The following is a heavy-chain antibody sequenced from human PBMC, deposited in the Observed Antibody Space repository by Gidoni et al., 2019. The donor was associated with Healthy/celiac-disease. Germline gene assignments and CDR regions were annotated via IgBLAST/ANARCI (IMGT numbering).Heavy chain of an antibody. J-gene: IGHJ4*02. D-gene: IGHD3-9*01. CDR2: IYYSGST. CDR3: ARTDILTGYAIDY. CDR1: GGSIRRGGYH. V-gene: IGHV4-31*03. Sequence: QVQLQESGPGLVKPSQTLSLTCPVSGGSIRRGGYHWSGIRQHPGQGLEWIGYIYYSGSTYYNPSLKSRVTISVDTSKNQFSLKLSSVTAADTAVYYCARTDILTGYAIDYWGQGTLVTVSS.